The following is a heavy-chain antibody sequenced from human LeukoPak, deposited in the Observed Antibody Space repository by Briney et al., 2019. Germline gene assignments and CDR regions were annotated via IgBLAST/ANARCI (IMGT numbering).Heavy chain of an antibody. D-gene: IGHD5-18*01. CDR2: IRYDGSNK. Sequence: GGSLRLSCAASGFPFSSYGMHWVRQAPGKGLEWVAFIRYDGSNKYYADSVKGRFTISRDNSKNTLYLQMNSLRAEDTAVYYCAKDLSRWIQLWSYWGQGTLVTVSS. J-gene: IGHJ4*02. CDR3: AKDLSRWIQLWSY. V-gene: IGHV3-30*02. CDR1: GFPFSSYG.